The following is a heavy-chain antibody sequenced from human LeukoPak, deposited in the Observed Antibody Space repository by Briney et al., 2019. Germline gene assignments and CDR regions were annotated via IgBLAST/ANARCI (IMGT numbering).Heavy chain of an antibody. CDR2: IYYSGST. D-gene: IGHD3-3*01. CDR1: GGSISSSSYY. CDR3: AGDGRSITIFGVVIITNYYYYMDV. Sequence: PSETLSLTCTVSGGSISSSSYYWGWIRQPPGKGLEWIGSIYYSGSTYYNPSLKSRVTISVDTSKNQFSLKLSSVTAADTAVYYCAGDGRSITIFGVVIITNYYYYMDVWGKGTTVTVSS. V-gene: IGHV4-39*07. J-gene: IGHJ6*03.